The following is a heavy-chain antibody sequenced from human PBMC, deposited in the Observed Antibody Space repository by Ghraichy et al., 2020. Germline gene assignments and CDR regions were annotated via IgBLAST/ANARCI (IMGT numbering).Heavy chain of an antibody. Sequence: GGSLRLSCAASGFTFDSLGMSWVRQAPGKGLEWVAGINWRNGDSTGYADSVKGRFIISRDNAKSSLYLQMNSLRVEDTALYYCARDTPNTGSGWPPYDYWGQGTLVTVSS. V-gene: IGHV3-20*04. D-gene: IGHD6-25*01. CDR2: INWRNGDST. CDR3: ARDTPNTGSGWPPYDY. J-gene: IGHJ4*02. CDR1: GFTFDSLG.